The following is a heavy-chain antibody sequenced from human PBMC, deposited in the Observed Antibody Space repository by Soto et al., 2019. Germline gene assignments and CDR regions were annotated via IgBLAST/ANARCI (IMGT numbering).Heavy chain of an antibody. D-gene: IGHD1-20*01. V-gene: IGHV2-70*13. CDR1: GFSLTSPGMC. J-gene: IGHJ6*02. Sequence: SGPTLVNPTETLTLTCTFSGFSLTSPGMCVSWIRQSPGKALEWLALIERDDDDKYYSTSLKTRLTISKDTRKNQVVPTTANMEPADTATYYCARSIRGPRRFNGMDVWGQGTTVTVSS. CDR2: IERDDDDK. CDR3: ARSIRGPRRFNGMDV.